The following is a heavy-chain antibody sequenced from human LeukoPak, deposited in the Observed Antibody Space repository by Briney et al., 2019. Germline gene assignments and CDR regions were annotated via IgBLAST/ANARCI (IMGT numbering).Heavy chain of an antibody. CDR2: INNDGSGT. Sequence: PGGSLRLSCAASGFTFSNYWMHWVRQAPGKGPVWVSRINNDGSGTTYADSVKGRFTISRDNSKNTLYLQMNSLRAEDTAVYYCATYSSSNGREFQYWGQGTLVTVSS. V-gene: IGHV3-74*01. CDR3: ATYSSSNGREFQY. CDR1: GFTFSNYW. D-gene: IGHD2-2*01. J-gene: IGHJ1*01.